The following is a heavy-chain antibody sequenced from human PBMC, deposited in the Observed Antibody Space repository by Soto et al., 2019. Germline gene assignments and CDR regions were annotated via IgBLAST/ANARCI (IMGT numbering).Heavy chain of an antibody. CDR1: GGTFSSYT. Sequence: QVQLVQSGAEAKKPGSSVKVSCKASGGTFSSYTISWVRQAPGQGLEWMGRIIPILGIANYAQKFQGRVTITADKSTSTAYMELSSLRSEDTAVYYCARDSDCSGGSCYQFDPWGQGTLVTVSS. V-gene: IGHV1-69*08. J-gene: IGHJ5*02. CDR3: ARDSDCSGGSCYQFDP. D-gene: IGHD2-15*01. CDR2: IIPILGIA.